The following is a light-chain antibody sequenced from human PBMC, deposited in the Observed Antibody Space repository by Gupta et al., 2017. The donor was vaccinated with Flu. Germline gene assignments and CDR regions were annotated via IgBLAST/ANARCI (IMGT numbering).Light chain of an antibody. CDR2: GNN. Sequence: QSVLAQPPSASRTPGQRVTISCSGSSSNIGSNTVNWYQQVPGMAPKLLIYGNNQRPSGVPDRFSGSKSGTSASLAINGLQSEDEADYYCAAWDDSLNGHYVFGTGTKVTVL. J-gene: IGLJ1*01. V-gene: IGLV1-44*01. CDR1: SSNIGSNT. CDR3: AAWDDSLNGHYV.